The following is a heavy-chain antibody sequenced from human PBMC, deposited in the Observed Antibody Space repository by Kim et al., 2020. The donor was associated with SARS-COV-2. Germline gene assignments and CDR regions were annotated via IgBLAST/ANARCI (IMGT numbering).Heavy chain of an antibody. Sequence: SETLSLTCTVSGGSISSSSYYWGWIRQPPGKGLEWIGSSYYSGSTYYNPSLKSRVTISVDTSKNQFSLKLSSVTAADTAVYYCARLEYEGSGDSRRWFDPWGQRTLVTVSS. CDR2: SYYSGST. D-gene: IGHD6-19*01. CDR3: ARLEYEGSGDSRRWFDP. J-gene: IGHJ5*02. V-gene: IGHV4-39*07. CDR1: GGSISSSSYY.